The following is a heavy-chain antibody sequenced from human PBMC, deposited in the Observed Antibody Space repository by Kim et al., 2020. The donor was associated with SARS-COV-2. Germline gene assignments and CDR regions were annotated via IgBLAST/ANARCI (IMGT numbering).Heavy chain of an antibody. CDR2: GST. V-gene: IGHV4-34*01. D-gene: IGHD2-15*01. Sequence: GSTNSNPSLKSRVTISVDTSKNQFSLKLSSVTAADTAVYYCARGRDRWGYWGQGTLVTVSS. CDR3: ARGRDRWGY. J-gene: IGHJ4*02.